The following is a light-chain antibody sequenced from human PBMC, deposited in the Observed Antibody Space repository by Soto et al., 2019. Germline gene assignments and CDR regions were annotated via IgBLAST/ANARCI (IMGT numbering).Light chain of an antibody. CDR2: DTS. Sequence: EIVLTQSPATLSLSPGERATLSCRASQTIDGYLAWYQQKPGQPPRLVIYDTSNRASGIPARFSGSESGTYYTLSISSLEPEDFAGYFCQQRSSWPLTFGGGTKVEI. J-gene: IGKJ4*01. CDR3: QQRSSWPLT. V-gene: IGKV3-11*01. CDR1: QTIDGY.